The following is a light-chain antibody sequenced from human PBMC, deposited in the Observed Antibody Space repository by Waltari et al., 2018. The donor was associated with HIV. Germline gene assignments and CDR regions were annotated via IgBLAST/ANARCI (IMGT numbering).Light chain of an antibody. J-gene: IGLJ3*02. CDR1: TSNFRNDF. V-gene: IGLV1-51*01. CDR2: DNN. Sequence: QSVLTQPPSVSAAPGQKVTISCSGSTSNFRNDFVSCYQHLPGAAPKRLIYDNNKRPSGISDRFSGSKSHTSATLAITGLQTGDEAHYYCGTWDTRLNGGVFGGGPKLTVL. CDR3: GTWDTRLNGGV.